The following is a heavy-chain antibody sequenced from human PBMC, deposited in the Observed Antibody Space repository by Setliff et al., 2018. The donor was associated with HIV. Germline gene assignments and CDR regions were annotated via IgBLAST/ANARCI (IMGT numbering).Heavy chain of an antibody. CDR3: AREGGRTGIDY. CDR1: GVTFSSYA. Sequence: LRLSCAASGVTFSSYAMAWVRQAPGKGLEWVAVISYDGSNKYYADSVKGRLTISRDNDRNSLYLQMNSLRADDTAVYYCAREGGRTGIDYWGQGTLVTVSS. D-gene: IGHD1-1*01. J-gene: IGHJ4*02. V-gene: IGHV3-30*04. CDR2: ISYDGSNK.